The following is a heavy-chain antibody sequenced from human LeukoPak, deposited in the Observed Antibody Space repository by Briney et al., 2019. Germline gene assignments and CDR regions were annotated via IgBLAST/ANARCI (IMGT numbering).Heavy chain of an antibody. J-gene: IGHJ4*02. Sequence: PGGSLRLSCAASGFTFSSYGMHWVRQAPGKGLEWVAFIRYDGSNKYYADSVKGRFTISRDNAKNSLYLQMNSLRAEDTAVYYCARESSSLTNPDFDYWGQGTLVTVSS. CDR1: GFTFSSYG. V-gene: IGHV3-30*02. D-gene: IGHD6-13*01. CDR3: ARESSSLTNPDFDY. CDR2: IRYDGSNK.